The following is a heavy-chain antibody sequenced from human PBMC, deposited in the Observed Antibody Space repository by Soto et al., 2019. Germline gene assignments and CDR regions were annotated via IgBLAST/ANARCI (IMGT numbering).Heavy chain of an antibody. CDR3: AADATAWQQMVPSDY. V-gene: IGHV1-58*01. D-gene: IGHD2-8*01. CDR2: IAVGSGYT. CDR1: GFTFTSSS. Sequence: SVEVSCQXSGFTFTSSSFQLVRQARRQPLEWIGWIAVGSGYTNYAQRFQDRVTLTRDMSTATTHMELSRLTSEATDIYHCAADATAWQQMVPSDYWGQGTLVTVSS. J-gene: IGHJ4*02.